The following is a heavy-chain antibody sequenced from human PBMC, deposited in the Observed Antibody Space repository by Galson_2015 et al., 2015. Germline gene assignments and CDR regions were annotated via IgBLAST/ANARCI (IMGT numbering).Heavy chain of an antibody. Sequence: SLRLSCAASGFTGSNSYMNWVRQAPGKGLEWVSVIDSGGVTFYADSVKGRFSISRDVSKNTLFLQMSSLKVEDTAVYYCARDPRGGIHGLDVWGQGTTVTVSS. V-gene: IGHV3-53*01. CDR3: ARDPRGGIHGLDV. D-gene: IGHD3-16*01. CDR2: IDSGGVT. J-gene: IGHJ6*02. CDR1: GFTGSNSY.